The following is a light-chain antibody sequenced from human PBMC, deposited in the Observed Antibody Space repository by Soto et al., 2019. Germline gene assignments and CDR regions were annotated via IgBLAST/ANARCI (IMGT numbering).Light chain of an antibody. CDR1: QSVSSY. Sequence: EIVLTQSPATLSLSPGARATLSCSASQSVSSYLDWYQQKPGQAPRLLIYDASNRATGIPARFSGSGSGTDFTLTISSLEPEDFAVYYCQQRSNWPPTFGPGTKVDIK. J-gene: IGKJ3*01. CDR3: QQRSNWPPT. CDR2: DAS. V-gene: IGKV3-11*01.